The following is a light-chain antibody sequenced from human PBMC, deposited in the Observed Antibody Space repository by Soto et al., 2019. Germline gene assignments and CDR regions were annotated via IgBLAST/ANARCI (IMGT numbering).Light chain of an antibody. Sequence: EIVLTQSPGTLSLSPGERATLSCRARQRVSSTFLAWYQREPGQAPRLLIYGASTRATGIPDRFSGSGSGTDFTLTISRLEPEDFAVYYCQHYGTSPTFGQGTKVDIK. CDR1: QRVSSTF. CDR3: QHYGTSPT. CDR2: GAS. V-gene: IGKV3-20*01. J-gene: IGKJ1*01.